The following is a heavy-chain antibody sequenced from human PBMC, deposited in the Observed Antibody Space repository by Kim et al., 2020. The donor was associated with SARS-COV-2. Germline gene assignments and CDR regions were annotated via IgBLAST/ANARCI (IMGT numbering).Heavy chain of an antibody. Sequence: GGSLRLSCAASGFTFSSYGMHWVRQAPGKGLEWVAVISYDGSNKYYADSVKGRFTISRDNSKNTLYLQMNSLRAEDTAVYYCAKGGAGYYDSSGNAYGM. V-gene: IGHV3-30*18. CDR3: AKGGAGYYDSSGNAYGM. D-gene: IGHD3-22*01. CDR1: GFTFSSYG. J-gene: IGHJ6*01. CDR2: ISYDGSNK.